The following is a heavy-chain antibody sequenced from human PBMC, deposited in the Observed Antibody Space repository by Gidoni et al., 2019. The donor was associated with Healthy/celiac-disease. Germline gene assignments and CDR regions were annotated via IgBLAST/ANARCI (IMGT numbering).Heavy chain of an antibody. CDR2: IYWDDDK. Sequence: QITLKESGPTLVKPTQTLTLTCTFSGFSLSTSGVGVGWIRQPPGKALEWLALIYWDDDKRYSPSLKSRLTITKDTSKNQVVLTMTNMDPVDTATYYCAHSSAWYSSSWYPSEYFQHWGQGTLVTVSS. D-gene: IGHD6-13*01. CDR1: GFSLSTSGVG. V-gene: IGHV2-5*02. CDR3: AHSSAWYSSSWYPSEYFQH. J-gene: IGHJ1*01.